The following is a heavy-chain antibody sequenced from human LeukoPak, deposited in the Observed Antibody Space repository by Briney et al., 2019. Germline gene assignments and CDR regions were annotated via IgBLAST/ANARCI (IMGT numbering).Heavy chain of an antibody. V-gene: IGHV4-39*01. CDR1: GGSFSGYY. CDR2: IYYSGST. D-gene: IGHD2-15*01. J-gene: IGHJ4*02. CDR3: ASRILSYCSGGSCYSYYFDY. Sequence: SETLSLTCAVYGGSFSGYYWGWIRQPPGKGLEWIGSIYYSGSTYYNPSLKSRVTISVDTSKNQFSLKLSSVTAADTAVYYCASRILSYCSGGSCYSYYFDYWGQGTLVTVSS.